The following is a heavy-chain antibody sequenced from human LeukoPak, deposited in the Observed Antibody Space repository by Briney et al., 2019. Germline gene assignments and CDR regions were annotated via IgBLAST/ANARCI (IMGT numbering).Heavy chain of an antibody. V-gene: IGHV1-2*04. D-gene: IGHD3-22*01. Sequence: EASVKVSCKASGYTFTGYYIHWVRQAPGQGLEWMGWINPNSGGTHYVQRFQGWVTMTRDTSISTAYTELSRLTSDDTAVYYCARGGPYYDSSRANDLNYWGQGTLVTVSS. CDR2: INPNSGGT. CDR3: ARGGPYYDSSRANDLNY. CDR1: GYTFTGYY. J-gene: IGHJ4*02.